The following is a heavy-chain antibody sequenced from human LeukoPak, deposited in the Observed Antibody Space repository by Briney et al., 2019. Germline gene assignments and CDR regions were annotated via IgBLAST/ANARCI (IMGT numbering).Heavy chain of an antibody. D-gene: IGHD4-23*01. CDR1: GGSISSGSYY. CDR2: IYTSGST. V-gene: IGHV4-61*02. Sequence: SETLSLTCTVSGGSISSGSYYWSWIRQPAGKGLEWIGRIYTSGSTNYNPSLKSRVTIPVDTSKNQFSLKLSSVTAADTAVYYCARSGITTVVTPLDYWGQGTLVTVSS. J-gene: IGHJ4*02. CDR3: ARSGITTVVTPLDY.